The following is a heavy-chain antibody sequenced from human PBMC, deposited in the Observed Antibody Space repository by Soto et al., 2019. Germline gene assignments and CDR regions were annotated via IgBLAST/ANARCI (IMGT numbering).Heavy chain of an antibody. J-gene: IGHJ1*01. D-gene: IGHD2-21*01. CDR1: GFTFSNSW. V-gene: IGHV3-7*01. Sequence: PGGSLRLSCAVSGFTFSNSWMSWVRQIPGKGLEWVANINRDGSQMYYVDSVKGRFTISRDNAKNSLHLQMNSLRVEDTAVYYCVRELIVGPAEYFQHWGQGTLVTVSS. CDR3: VRELIVGPAEYFQH. CDR2: INRDGSQM.